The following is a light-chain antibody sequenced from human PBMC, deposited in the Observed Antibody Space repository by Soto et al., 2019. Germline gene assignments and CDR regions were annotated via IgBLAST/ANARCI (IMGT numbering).Light chain of an antibody. Sequence: DIQMTQSPSTLSASVGDRVTITCRACQSIGSWLAWYQQKPGKAPKLLIYKASSIESGVPSRFSGSGSETEFTLTISSMQPDDFAGYYCQQYGSYSTWTFGQGTKVEIK. CDR2: KAS. V-gene: IGKV1-5*03. CDR3: QQYGSYSTWT. CDR1: QSIGSW. J-gene: IGKJ1*01.